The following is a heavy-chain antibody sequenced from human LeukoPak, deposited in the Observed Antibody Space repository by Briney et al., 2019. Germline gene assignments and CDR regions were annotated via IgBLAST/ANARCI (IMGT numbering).Heavy chain of an antibody. CDR3: ARHLGGCSSTSCYSMGVADAFDI. D-gene: IGHD2-2*02. V-gene: IGHV4-4*09. CDR1: GGSISSYY. Sequence: SETLSLTCTVSGGSISSYYWSWIRQPPGKGLEWIGYIYTSGSTNYNPSLKSRVTISVDTSKHQFSLKLSSVTAADTAVYYCARHLGGCSSTSCYSMGVADAFDIWGQGTMVTVSS. CDR2: IYTSGST. J-gene: IGHJ3*02.